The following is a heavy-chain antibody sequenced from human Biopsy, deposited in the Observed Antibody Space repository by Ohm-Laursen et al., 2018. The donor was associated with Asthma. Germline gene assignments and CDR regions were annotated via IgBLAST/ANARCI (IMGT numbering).Heavy chain of an antibody. CDR1: GYNFISFA. CDR2: VNTGNGDT. V-gene: IGHV1-3*04. J-gene: IGHJ3*01. CDR3: ARTYYDFLTGQVKDVFGV. Sequence: SVNVSCKASGYNFISFAIHWVRQAPGQRLEWMGRVNTGNGDTKYSQKFQGRVTITRDTSASTAYMELRSLRSEDTATYYCARTYYDFLTGQVKDVFGVWGQGTMVTVSS. D-gene: IGHD3-9*01.